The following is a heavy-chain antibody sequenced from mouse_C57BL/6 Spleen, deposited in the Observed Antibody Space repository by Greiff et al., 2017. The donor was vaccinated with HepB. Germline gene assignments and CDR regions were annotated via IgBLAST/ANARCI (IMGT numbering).Heavy chain of an antibody. J-gene: IGHJ4*01. CDR3: ASITTARDYYAMDY. CDR2: IHPNSGST. Sequence: VQLQQSGAELVKPGASVKLSCKASGYTFTSYWMHWVKQRPGQGLEWIGMIHPNSGSTNYNEKFKSKATLTVDKSSSTAYMQLSSLTSEDSAFYYCASITTARDYYAMDYWGQGTSVTVSS. V-gene: IGHV1-64*01. CDR1: GYTFTSYW. D-gene: IGHD1-2*01.